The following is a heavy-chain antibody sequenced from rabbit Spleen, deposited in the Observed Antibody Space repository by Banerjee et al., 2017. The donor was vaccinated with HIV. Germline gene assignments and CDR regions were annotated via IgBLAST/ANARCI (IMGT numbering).Heavy chain of an antibody. Sequence: QSLEESGGDLVQPGASLTLTCTASGFSLSSGYDMCWVRQAPGKGLEWIACINIVTGKSVYARWVKGRFTMSRTSSTTVTLQMTSLTAADTATYFCATNAAVISYLPLWGQGTLVTVS. J-gene: IGHJ3*01. CDR2: INIVTGKS. V-gene: IGHV1S40*01. D-gene: IGHD4-2*01. CDR3: ATNAAVISYLPL. CDR1: GFSLSSGYD.